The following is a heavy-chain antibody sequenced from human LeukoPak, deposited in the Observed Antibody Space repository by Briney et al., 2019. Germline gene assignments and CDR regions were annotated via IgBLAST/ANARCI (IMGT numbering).Heavy chain of an antibody. CDR3: ARRIAAAGHFDY. D-gene: IGHD6-13*01. Sequence: ASVKVSCKASGYTFTGYYLYWVRQAPGQGLEWMGRINPNSGGTNYAQKFQGRVTMTRDTSVSTAYMELSSLRSGDTAVFYCARRIAAAGHFDYWGQGTLVTASS. CDR2: INPNSGGT. CDR1: GYTFTGYY. V-gene: IGHV1-2*06. J-gene: IGHJ4*02.